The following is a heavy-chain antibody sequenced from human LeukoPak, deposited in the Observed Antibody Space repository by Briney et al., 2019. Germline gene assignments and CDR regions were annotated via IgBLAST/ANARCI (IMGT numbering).Heavy chain of an antibody. CDR1: GFSFSSSW. V-gene: IGHV3-74*01. J-gene: IGHJ4*02. D-gene: IGHD1-26*01. CDR3: ARDRGSTEFDY. Sequence: PGRSLRLSCVGSGFSFSSSWMHWVRQAPGKGLVWISRINSDGSTTSYADSVKGRFTISRDNGKNTVYLQMNSLRAEDTAVYFCARDRGSTEFDYWGQGTLVTVSS. CDR2: INSDGSTT.